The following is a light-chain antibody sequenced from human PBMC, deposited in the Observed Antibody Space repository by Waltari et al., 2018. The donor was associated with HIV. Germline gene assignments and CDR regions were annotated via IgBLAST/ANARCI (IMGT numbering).Light chain of an antibody. CDR1: QSISTW. V-gene: IGKV1-5*03. J-gene: IGKJ2*01. Sequence: DIQMTQSPSTLSASVGDRVTLTCRASQSISTWLAWYQQKPGKAPKLLIYKASSLESGVPSRFSGTGSGTEFTLTISSLQPDDFATYYCQQYKSYYTFGQGTKLEIK. CDR3: QQYKSYYT. CDR2: KAS.